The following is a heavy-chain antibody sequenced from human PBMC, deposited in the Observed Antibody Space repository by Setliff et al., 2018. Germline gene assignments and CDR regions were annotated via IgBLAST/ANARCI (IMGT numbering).Heavy chain of an antibody. Sequence: PGESLKISCKGSGDSFRSHWIGWVRQMSGKDLEWMGIIDPGDSDTRYSPSFRGQVTMSADKSISTAYLHWSSLKASDTAMYYCARLDKTYGLLFDSWGQGTLVTVSS. D-gene: IGHD2-2*03. CDR3: ARLDKTYGLLFDS. J-gene: IGHJ4*02. CDR2: IDPGDSDT. V-gene: IGHV5-51*01. CDR1: GDSFRSHW.